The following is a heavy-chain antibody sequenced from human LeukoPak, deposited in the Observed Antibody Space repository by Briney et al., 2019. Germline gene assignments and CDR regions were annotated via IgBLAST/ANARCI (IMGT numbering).Heavy chain of an antibody. CDR3: ARDADPYCSGGSCYYRY. V-gene: IGHV1-69*06. CDR2: VIPIFGTA. Sequence: SVTVSCKASGCTFNSYAISWVRQDPPPPLEWMGGVIPIFGTATYAQKFQGRVTITADKSTSTAYMELSSLRSEDTAVYYCARDADPYCSGGSCYYRYWGQGTLVTVSS. CDR1: GCTFNSYA. D-gene: IGHD2-15*01. J-gene: IGHJ4*02.